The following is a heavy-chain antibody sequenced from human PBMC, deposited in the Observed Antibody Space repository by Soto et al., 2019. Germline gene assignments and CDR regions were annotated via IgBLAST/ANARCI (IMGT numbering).Heavy chain of an antibody. CDR2: TYYSGGS. Sequence: QVQLQESGPGLVKASQTLSLTCTLSGASVSSAEHYWSWIRQPPGKGLEWIGYTYYSGGSYYNASLQRRVCISADTSQNQFSLELTSVTAADTAVYYCARLSGYDPAGAADKWGPGLLVSVSS. D-gene: IGHD5-12*01. CDR3: ARLSGYDPAGAADK. V-gene: IGHV4-30-4*01. CDR1: GASVSSAEHY. J-gene: IGHJ4*02.